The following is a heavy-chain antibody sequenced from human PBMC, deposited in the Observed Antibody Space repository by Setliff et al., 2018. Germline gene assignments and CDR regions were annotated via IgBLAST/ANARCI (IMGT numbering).Heavy chain of an antibody. Sequence: SETLSLTCSLSGDSISSGYYWGWIRQPPGKGLEWIGNMYHSGSTNYNPSLKSRVTISVDKSKNQFSLKLSSVTAADTAVYYCARGLAAAGTRYFDYWGQGTLVTVSS. CDR2: MYHSGST. D-gene: IGHD6-13*01. CDR1: GDSISSGYY. J-gene: IGHJ4*02. CDR3: ARGLAAAGTRYFDY. V-gene: IGHV4-38-2*02.